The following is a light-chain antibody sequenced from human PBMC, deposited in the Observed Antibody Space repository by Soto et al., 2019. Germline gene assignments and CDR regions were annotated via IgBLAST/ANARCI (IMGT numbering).Light chain of an antibody. V-gene: IGLV3-21*02. CDR1: NIGNKN. J-gene: IGLJ3*02. CDR2: NDS. CDR3: EVCDTSSDDRSDPPSDRWV. Sequence: SYELTQPPSVSVAPGQTAMITCGGNNIGNKNVHWYQQRPGQAPVLAVYNDSDRPSGIPDRLSASNSENTATLTISRVEAGDEADFYCEVCDTSSDDRSDPPSDRWVFGGGTKHTVL.